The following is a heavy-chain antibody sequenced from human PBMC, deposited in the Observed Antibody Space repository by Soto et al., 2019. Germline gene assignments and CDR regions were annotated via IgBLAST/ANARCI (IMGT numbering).Heavy chain of an antibody. CDR3: ARRNYCSSPSCYLLDP. J-gene: IGHJ5*02. CDR2: IYPGDSDT. V-gene: IGHV5-51*01. CDR1: RYSFTSYW. Sequence: GESLKISCKGSRYSFTSYWIGLVRQMPGKGLEWMGIIYPGDSDTRYSPSFQGQVTISADKSISTAYLQWSSLKASDTAMYYCARRNYCSSPSCYLLDPGGKGTQVTVPS. D-gene: IGHD2-2*01.